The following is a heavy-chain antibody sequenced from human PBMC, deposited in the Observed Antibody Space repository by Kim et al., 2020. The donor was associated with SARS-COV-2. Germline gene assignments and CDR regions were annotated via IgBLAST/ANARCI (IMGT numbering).Heavy chain of an antibody. V-gene: IGHV3-21*01. CDR2: ISSSSSYI. D-gene: IGHD3-22*01. CDR3: ARDSLSSDYDSSF. Sequence: GGSLRLSCAASGFTFSSYSMNWVRQAPGKGLEWVSSISSSSSYIYYADSVKGRFTISRDNAKNSLYLQMNSLRAEDTAVYYCARDSLSSDYDSSFWGQGTLVTVSS. J-gene: IGHJ4*02. CDR1: GFTFSSYS.